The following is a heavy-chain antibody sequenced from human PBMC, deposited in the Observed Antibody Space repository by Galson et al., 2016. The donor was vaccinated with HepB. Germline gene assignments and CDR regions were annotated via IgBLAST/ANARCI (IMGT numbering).Heavy chain of an antibody. CDR3: AREDLQIAAAGIDAFDI. D-gene: IGHD6-13*01. J-gene: IGHJ3*02. Sequence: SVKVSCKASGGTLRSYAISWVRQAPGQGLEWMGGVNPIFDTTNYAQRFQGRVTFVADESTSTVYMELSSLRSEDTAVYYCAREDLQIAAAGIDAFDIWGQGTMVTVSP. CDR2: VNPIFDTT. V-gene: IGHV1-69*13. CDR1: GGTLRSYA.